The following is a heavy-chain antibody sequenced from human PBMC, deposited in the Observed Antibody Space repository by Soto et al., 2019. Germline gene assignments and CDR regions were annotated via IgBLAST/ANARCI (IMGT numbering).Heavy chain of an antibody. D-gene: IGHD3-22*01. J-gene: IGHJ4*02. Sequence: GESLKISFKGSGYSFASYWISWVRQLPGKGLEWMGRIDPGDSQTYYSPSFRGHVTLSVTKSITTAFLQWSSLRASDTAMYYCAKKIYDSDTGPNFQYYFDSWGQGTPVTVSS. CDR1: GYSFASYW. CDR2: IDPGDSQT. V-gene: IGHV5-10-1*01. CDR3: AKKIYDSDTGPNFQYYFDS.